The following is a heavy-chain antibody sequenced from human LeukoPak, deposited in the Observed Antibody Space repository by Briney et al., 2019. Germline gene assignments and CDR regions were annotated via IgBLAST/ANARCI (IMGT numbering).Heavy chain of an antibody. V-gene: IGHV1-69*05. J-gene: IGHJ3*02. Sequence: GASVKVSCKASGGTFSSYAISWVRQAPGQGLEWVGGIIPIFGTANYAQKFQGRVTITTDESTSTAYMELSSLRSEDTAVYYCAGDWYLGAFDIWGQGTMVTVSS. D-gene: IGHD6-13*01. CDR2: IIPIFGTA. CDR3: AGDWYLGAFDI. CDR1: GGTFSSYA.